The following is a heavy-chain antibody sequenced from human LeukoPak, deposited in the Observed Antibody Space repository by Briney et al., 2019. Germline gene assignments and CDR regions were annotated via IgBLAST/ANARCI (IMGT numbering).Heavy chain of an antibody. CDR1: GFTFSSYA. CDR3: ATGRVYASFDY. V-gene: IGHV3-23*01. CDR2: ISGSGGST. J-gene: IGHJ4*02. D-gene: IGHD2-8*01. Sequence: GGSLRLSCVASGFTFSSYAMSWVRQAPGKGLEWVSAISGSGGSTYYADSVKGRFTISRDNSKNTLYLQMNSLRAEDTAVYYCATGRVYASFDYWGQGTLVTFSS.